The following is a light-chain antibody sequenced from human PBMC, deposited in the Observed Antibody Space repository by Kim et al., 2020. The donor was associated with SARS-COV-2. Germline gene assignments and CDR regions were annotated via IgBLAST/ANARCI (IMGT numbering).Light chain of an antibody. J-gene: IGKJ2*01. Sequence: DIVMTQSPDSLAVSLGERATINCKSSQSVLYSSNNKNYLAWYQQKPGQPTKLLIYWSSTRESGVPDRFSGSGSGTDFTLTISSLQAEDVAVYYCQQCYSTPYTFGQGTKLEI. CDR1: QSVLYSSNNKNY. CDR2: WSS. V-gene: IGKV4-1*01. CDR3: QQCYSTPYT.